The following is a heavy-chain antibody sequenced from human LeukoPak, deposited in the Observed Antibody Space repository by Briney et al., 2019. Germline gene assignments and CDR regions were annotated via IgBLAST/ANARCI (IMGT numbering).Heavy chain of an antibody. J-gene: IGHJ3*02. V-gene: IGHV4-61*08. CDR3: ARVLYDGAFDI. CDR2: ICYSGST. D-gene: IGHD3-16*01. Sequence: PSQTLSLTCTVSGGSISSGDYYWSWIRQPPGKGLEWIGYICYSGSTNYNPSLKSRVTISVDTSKNQFSLKLSSVTAADTAVYYCARVLYDGAFDIWGQGTMVTVSS. CDR1: GGSISSGDYY.